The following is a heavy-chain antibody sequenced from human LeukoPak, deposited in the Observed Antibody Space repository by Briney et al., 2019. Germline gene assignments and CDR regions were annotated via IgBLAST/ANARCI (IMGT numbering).Heavy chain of an antibody. J-gene: IGHJ5*02. V-gene: IGHV3-74*01. CDR2: INPDGTII. D-gene: IGHD5-18*01. Sequence: PGGSLRLSCVGSEFTYTDYWMHWFRQAPGKGPVWVSRINPDGTIIDYADSVKGRFSISRDNAKNLLYLQMNGLRADDTAVYYCAKDLSWNTADRWGQGILVTVSS. CDR1: EFTYTDYW. CDR3: AKDLSWNTADR.